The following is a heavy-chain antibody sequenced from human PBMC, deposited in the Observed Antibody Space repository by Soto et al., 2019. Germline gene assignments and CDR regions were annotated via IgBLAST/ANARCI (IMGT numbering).Heavy chain of an antibody. CDR1: GCSISSSNW. J-gene: IGHJ6*02. CDR3: ARVGLGYCSSTSCYAVDYYYYGMDV. CDR2: IYHSGST. D-gene: IGHD2-2*01. Sequence: SETLSLTCAVSGCSISSSNWWSWVRQPPGKGLEWIGEIYHSGSTNYNPSLKSRVTISVDKSKNQFSLKLSSVTAADTAVYYCARVGLGYCSSTSCYAVDYYYYGMDVWGQGTTVTVSS. V-gene: IGHV4-4*02.